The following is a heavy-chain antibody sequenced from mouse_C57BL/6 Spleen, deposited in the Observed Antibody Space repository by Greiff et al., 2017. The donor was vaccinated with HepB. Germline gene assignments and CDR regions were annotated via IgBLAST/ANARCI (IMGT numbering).Heavy chain of an antibody. V-gene: IGHV1-50*01. CDR1: GYTFTSYW. CDR2: IDPSDSYT. Sequence: VQLQQPGAELVKPGASVKLSCKASGYTFTSYWMQWVKQRPGQGLEWIGEIDPSDSYTNYNQKFKGKATLTVDTSSSTAYMQLSSLTSEDSAVYYCARADYDAAPDVWGTGTTVTVSS. D-gene: IGHD2-4*01. CDR3: ARADYDAAPDV. J-gene: IGHJ1*03.